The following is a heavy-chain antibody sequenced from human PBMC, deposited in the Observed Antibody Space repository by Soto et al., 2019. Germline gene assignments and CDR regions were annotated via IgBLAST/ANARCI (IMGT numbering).Heavy chain of an antibody. CDR3: ARHGYCSGGSCYSGEDNWFDP. V-gene: IGHV4-59*08. CDR2: IYYSGST. CDR1: GGSISSYY. Sequence: SETLSLTCTVSGGSISSYYWSWIRQPPGKGLEWIGYIYYSGSTYYNPSLKSRVTISVDTSKNQFSLKLSSVTAADTAVYYCARHGYCSGGSCYSGEDNWFDPWGQGTLVTVSS. D-gene: IGHD2-15*01. J-gene: IGHJ5*02.